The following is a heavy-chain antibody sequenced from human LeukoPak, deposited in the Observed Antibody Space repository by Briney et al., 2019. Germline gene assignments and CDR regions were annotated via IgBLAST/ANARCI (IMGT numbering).Heavy chain of an antibody. CDR3: ARAGTALSGDAFDI. J-gene: IGHJ3*02. CDR1: GYTFTGYY. CDR2: INPNSGGT. V-gene: IGHV1-2*02. Sequence: VASVKVSCKASGYTFTGYYMHWVRQAPGQGLEWMGWINPNSGGTNYAQKFQGRVTMTRDTSISTAYMELSRLRSDDTAVYYCARAGTALSGDAFDIWGQGTMVTVSS. D-gene: IGHD1-1*01.